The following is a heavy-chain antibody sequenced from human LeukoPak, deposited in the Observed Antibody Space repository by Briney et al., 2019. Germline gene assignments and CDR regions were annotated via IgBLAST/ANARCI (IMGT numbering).Heavy chain of an antibody. CDR2: INPNSGGT. CDR3: AKDEPRKGGLLSTDY. V-gene: IGHV1-2*06. Sequence: ASVKVSCKASGYTFTGYYMHWVRQAPGQGLEWMGRINPNSGGTNYAQKFQGRVTMTRDTSISPAYMELSRLRSDEQAVYYCAKDEPRKGGLLSTDYWGQGTLVTVSS. J-gene: IGHJ4*02. CDR1: GYTFTGYY. D-gene: IGHD2-21*02.